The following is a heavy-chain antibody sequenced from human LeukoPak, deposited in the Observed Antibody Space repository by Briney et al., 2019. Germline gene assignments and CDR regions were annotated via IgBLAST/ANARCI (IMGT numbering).Heavy chain of an antibody. Sequence: GGSLRLSCAASGFIFSSNAMSWVRQAPGKGLEWVSGISGSGGSTYYADSVKGRFAISRDNSKNTLYLQMNSLRAEDTAVYYCHYAGYWGQGTLVTVSS. V-gene: IGHV3-23*01. D-gene: IGHD4-17*01. J-gene: IGHJ4*02. CDR3: HYAGY. CDR1: GFIFSSNA. CDR2: ISGSGGST.